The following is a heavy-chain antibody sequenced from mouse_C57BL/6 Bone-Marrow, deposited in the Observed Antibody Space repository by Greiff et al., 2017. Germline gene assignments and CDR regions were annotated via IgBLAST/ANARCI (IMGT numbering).Heavy chain of an antibody. CDR2: IHPNSGST. CDR3: ARNYGNYDLFDY. D-gene: IGHD2-1*01. J-gene: IGHJ2*01. V-gene: IGHV1-64*01. CDR1: GYTFTSYW. Sequence: QVQLQQPGAELAKPGASVKLSCKASGYTFTSYWMHWVKQRPGQGLEWIGMIHPNSGSTNYNEKFKSKATLTVDKSSSTAYMQLSSLTSEDSAVYYCARNYGNYDLFDYWGQGTTLTVSS.